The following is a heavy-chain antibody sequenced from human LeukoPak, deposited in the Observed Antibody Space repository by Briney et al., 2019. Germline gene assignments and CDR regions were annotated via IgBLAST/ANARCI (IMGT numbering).Heavy chain of an antibody. J-gene: IGHJ6*02. CDR1: GGSISSSSYY. CDR2: IYYSGST. CDR3: ARGGSGWYSRYRGYYYGMDV. V-gene: IGHV4-39*07. D-gene: IGHD6-19*01. Sequence: SETLSLTCTVSGGSISSSSYYWGWIRQPPGKGLEWIGSIYYSGSTYYNPSLKSRVTISVDTSKNQFSLKLSSVTAADTAVYYCARGGSGWYSRYRGYYYGMDVWGQGTTVTVSS.